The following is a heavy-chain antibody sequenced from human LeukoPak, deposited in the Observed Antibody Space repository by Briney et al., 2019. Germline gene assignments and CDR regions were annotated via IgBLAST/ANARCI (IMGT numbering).Heavy chain of an antibody. CDR1: GYSITNNNW. V-gene: IGHV4-28*01. CDR2: IYYSGSA. D-gene: IGHD3-16*01. Sequence: SETLSLTCTVSGYSITNNNWWGWIRPPPGKGLEWIVYIYYSGSAYYNASLESRVTMSVDSSKIQFSLELSSVTAVDTAVYYCARRGDNWFDPWGQGTLVTVSS. CDR3: ARRGDNWFDP. J-gene: IGHJ5*02.